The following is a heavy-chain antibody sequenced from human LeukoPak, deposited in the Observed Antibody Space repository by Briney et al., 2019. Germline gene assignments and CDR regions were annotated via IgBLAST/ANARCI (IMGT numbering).Heavy chain of an antibody. D-gene: IGHD2-15*01. V-gene: IGHV3-23*01. J-gene: IGHJ4*02. CDR2: ISGSTGRT. Sequence: GGSLRLSCAASGFTFSTYAMSWVRQAPGKGLEWVSAISGSTGRTYYADSVRGRFTISRDNSKNTLYLQMNNLRAEDTAVYYCAPRVVGSAPFDYWGQGTLVTVSS. CDR3: APRVVGSAPFDY. CDR1: GFTFSTYA.